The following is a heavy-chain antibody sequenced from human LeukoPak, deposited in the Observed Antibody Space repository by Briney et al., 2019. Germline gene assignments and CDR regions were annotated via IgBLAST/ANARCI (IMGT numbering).Heavy chain of an antibody. D-gene: IGHD3-22*01. Sequence: GGSLRLSCAASGFTFSSYAMSWVRQAPGKGLEWVSGISGSGGSTYYADSVKGRFTISRDNSKNTLYLQMNSLRAEDTAVCYCARQYWDDSKLDYWGQGTLVTVSS. CDR3: ARQYWDDSKLDY. CDR1: GFTFSSYA. V-gene: IGHV3-23*01. CDR2: ISGSGGST. J-gene: IGHJ4*02.